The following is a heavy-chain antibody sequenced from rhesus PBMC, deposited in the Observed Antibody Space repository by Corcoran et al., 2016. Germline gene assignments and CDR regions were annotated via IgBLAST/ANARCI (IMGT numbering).Heavy chain of an antibody. Sequence: QLQLQESGPGLVKPSETLSVTCAVSGGSISRSYWSWIRQAPGKGLEWIGYIYGSGSSTNYNPSLKSRVTLSVDTSKNQFSLKLSSVTAADTAVYYCVRGHSSGWYCYFDYWGQGVLVTVSS. CDR2: IYGSGSST. J-gene: IGHJ4*01. D-gene: IGHD6-31*01. CDR3: VRGHSSGWYCYFDY. V-gene: IGHV4-169*01. CDR1: GGSISRSY.